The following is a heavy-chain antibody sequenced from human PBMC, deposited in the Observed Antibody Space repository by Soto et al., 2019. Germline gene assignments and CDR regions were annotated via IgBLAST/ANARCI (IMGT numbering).Heavy chain of an antibody. CDR1: GYSFTSYW. V-gene: IGHV5-51*01. D-gene: IGHD2-2*01. Sequence: GESLKISCKGSGYSFTSYWIGWVRQMPGKGLEWMGIIYPGDSDTRYSPSFQGQVTISADKSISTAYLQWSSLKASDTAMYYCASLGYCSSTSCYHAFDIWGQGTMVTVSS. J-gene: IGHJ3*02. CDR3: ASLGYCSSTSCYHAFDI. CDR2: IYPGDSDT.